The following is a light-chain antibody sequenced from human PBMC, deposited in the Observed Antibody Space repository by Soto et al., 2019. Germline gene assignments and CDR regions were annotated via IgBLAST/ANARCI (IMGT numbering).Light chain of an antibody. CDR3: MQALQTPYT. V-gene: IGKV2-28*01. CDR1: QSLLHSTGHNY. J-gene: IGKJ2*01. Sequence: EIVMTQSPLSLPVTPGEPASISCRSSQSLLHSTGHNYLDWYLQKPGQSPQVLIYLGSNRASGVPDRFSGSGAGTDFTLKISRVEAEDVGVYYCMQALQTPYTFGQGTKLEIK. CDR2: LGS.